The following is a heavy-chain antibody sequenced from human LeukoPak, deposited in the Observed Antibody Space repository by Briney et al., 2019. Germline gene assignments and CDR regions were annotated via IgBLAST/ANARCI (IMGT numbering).Heavy chain of an antibody. V-gene: IGHV1-69*06. CDR3: ARDLRPLLLWFGEFEYYYYYYGMDV. J-gene: IGHJ6*04. CDR2: IIPIFGTA. CDR1: GGTFSSYA. Sequence: GASVKVSRKASGGTFSSYAISWVRQAPGQGLEWMGGIIPIFGTANYAQKFQGRVTITADKSTSTAYMELSSLRSEDTAVYYCARDLRPLLLWFGEFEYYYYYYGMDVWGKGTTVTVSS. D-gene: IGHD3-10*01.